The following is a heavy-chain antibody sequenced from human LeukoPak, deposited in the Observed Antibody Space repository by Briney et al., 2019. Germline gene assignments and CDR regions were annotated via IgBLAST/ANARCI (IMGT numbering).Heavy chain of an antibody. CDR3: ARGYCTNGVGTSRDGFDI. V-gene: IGHV4-30-4*08. J-gene: IGHJ3*02. Sequence: TSQTLSLTCTVSGDSISSGDYYWSWIRQPRGRGLEWIGYISYSGSTYYNPSLKSRLSISVDTSKNHFSLKLSSVSDADTAMYYCARGYCTNGVGTSRDGFDIWGQGTMVTVSS. CDR2: ISYSGST. CDR1: GDSISSGDYY. D-gene: IGHD2-8*01.